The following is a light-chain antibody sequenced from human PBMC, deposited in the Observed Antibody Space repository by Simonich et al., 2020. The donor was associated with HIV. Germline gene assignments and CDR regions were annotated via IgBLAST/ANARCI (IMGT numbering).Light chain of an antibody. CDR1: SASIASNY. Sequence: NFMLTQPHSVSESPGKTITISCTRSSASIASNYVQWYQQRPGSAPTPVIYEDNQRPSGVPDRFSGSIDSSSNSASLTISGLKTEDEADYYCQSYDSSNHVVFGGGTKLTVL. CDR2: EDN. CDR3: QSYDSSNHVV. J-gene: IGLJ2*01. V-gene: IGLV6-57*03.